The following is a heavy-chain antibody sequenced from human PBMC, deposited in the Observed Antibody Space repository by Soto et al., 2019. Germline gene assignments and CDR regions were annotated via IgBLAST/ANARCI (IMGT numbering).Heavy chain of an antibody. Sequence: LSLTCAVYGGSFSGYHWSWIRQPPGKGLEWIGEINHSGSTSYNPSLKSRVTISVDTSKNQFSPKVTSVTAADTAAYYCARGSGRGNGWGTYFYYGMDVWGQGTTVTVSS. J-gene: IGHJ6*02. CDR3: ARGSGRGNGWGTYFYYGMDV. V-gene: IGHV4-34*01. CDR1: GGSFSGYH. CDR2: INHSGST. D-gene: IGHD6-19*01.